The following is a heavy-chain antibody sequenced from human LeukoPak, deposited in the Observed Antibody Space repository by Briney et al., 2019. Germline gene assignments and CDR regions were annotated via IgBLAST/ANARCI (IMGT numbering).Heavy chain of an antibody. V-gene: IGHV3-30-3*01. Sequence: PGGSLRLSCAASGFTFSSYAMHWVRQAPGKGLEWVAVISYDGSNKYYADSVKGRFTISRDNSKNTLYLQMNSLRAEDTAVYYCARDKEPHINWFDPWGQGTLVTVSS. J-gene: IGHJ5*02. D-gene: IGHD1-14*01. CDR1: GFTFSSYA. CDR2: ISYDGSNK. CDR3: ARDKEPHINWFDP.